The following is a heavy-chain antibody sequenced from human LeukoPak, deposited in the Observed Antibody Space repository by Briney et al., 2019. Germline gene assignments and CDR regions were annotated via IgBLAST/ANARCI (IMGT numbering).Heavy chain of an antibody. CDR2: MYYSGDT. V-gene: IGHV4-34*01. CDR3: ARDRYYDSGSYYN. J-gene: IGHJ4*02. Sequence: SETLSLTCAVYGGSFSGYYWSWIRQPPGKGLEWIGSMYYSGDTHYNPSLRRRVTISVDTSKNQFSLKLSSVTAADTAVYYCARDRYYDSGSYYNWGQGTLVTVSS. CDR1: GGSFSGYY. D-gene: IGHD3-10*01.